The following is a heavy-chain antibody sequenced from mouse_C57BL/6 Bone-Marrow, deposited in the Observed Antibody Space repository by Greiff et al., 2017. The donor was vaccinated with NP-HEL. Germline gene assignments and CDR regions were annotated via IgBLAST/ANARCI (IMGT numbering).Heavy chain of an antibody. Sequence: EVKVEESGGGLVKPGGSLKLSCAASGFTFSSYTMSWVRQTPEKRLEWVATISGGGGNTYYPDSVKGRFTISRDNAKHTLYLHMSSLRSEDTALYYCARSTGADWGKGTLVTVSA. CDR1: GFTFSSYT. CDR3: ARSTGAD. J-gene: IGHJ3*01. CDR2: ISGGGGNT. V-gene: IGHV5-9*01.